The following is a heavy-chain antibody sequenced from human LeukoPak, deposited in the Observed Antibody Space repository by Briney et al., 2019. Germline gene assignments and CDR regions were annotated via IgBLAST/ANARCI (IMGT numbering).Heavy chain of an antibody. J-gene: IGHJ3*02. D-gene: IGHD3-22*01. V-gene: IGHV4-38-2*02. Sequence: SETLSLTCTVSGYSISSGYYWGWIRQPPGKGLEWIGSIYHSGSTYYNPSLKSRVTISVDTSKNQFSLKLSSVTAADTAVYYCARDPAGYDSSGQSAFDIWGQGTMVTVSS. CDR2: IYHSGST. CDR1: GYSISSGYY. CDR3: ARDPAGYDSSGQSAFDI.